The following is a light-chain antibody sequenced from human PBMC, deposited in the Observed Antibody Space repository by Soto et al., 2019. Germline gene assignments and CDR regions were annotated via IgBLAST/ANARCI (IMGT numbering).Light chain of an antibody. J-gene: IGKJ1*01. V-gene: IGKV1-5*03. CDR3: QQYNSDST. Sequence: IPMTQSPSTLSASVGDRVTITCRASQSISIWLAWYQQKPGKAPKLLIYKAXSLEXEVPSRFSGSXXGTXXXXTXNSXQPDDSATYYCQQYNSDSTFGQGTKVEIK. CDR1: QSISIW. CDR2: KAX.